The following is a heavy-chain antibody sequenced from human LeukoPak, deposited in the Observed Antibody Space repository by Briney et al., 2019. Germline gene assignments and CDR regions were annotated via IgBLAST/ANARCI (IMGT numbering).Heavy chain of an antibody. CDR2: ISSSSSYI. CDR3: AREGLKYCSSTSCYFDY. D-gene: IGHD2-2*01. V-gene: IGHV3-21*01. J-gene: IGHJ4*02. CDR1: GGSLSGYY. Sequence: ETLSLTCAVYGGSLSGYYWSWIRQAPGKGLEWVSSISSSSSYIYYADSVKGRFTISRDNAKNSLYLQMNSLRAEDTAVYYCAREGLKYCSSTSCYFDYWGQGTLVTVSS.